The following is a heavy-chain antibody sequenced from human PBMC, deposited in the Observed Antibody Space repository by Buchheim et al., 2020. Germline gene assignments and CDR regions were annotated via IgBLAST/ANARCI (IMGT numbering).Heavy chain of an antibody. CDR1: GVTVSNSP. J-gene: IGHJ3*02. CDR2: LYSCGNT. CDR3: ARDLRVGATTDALDI. D-gene: IGHD1-26*01. V-gene: IGHV3-66*01. Sequence: EVQLVESGGGLVQPGGSLRLSCAASGVTVSNSPMVWVRQAPGRGLEWVSILYSCGNTYYADSVKGRFTISRDNSKNMLYLQMNSLRAEGTGVYYCARDLRVGATTDALDIWGQGT.